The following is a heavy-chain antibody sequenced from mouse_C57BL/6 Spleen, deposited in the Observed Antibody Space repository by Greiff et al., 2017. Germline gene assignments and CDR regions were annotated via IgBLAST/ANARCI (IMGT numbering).Heavy chain of an antibody. J-gene: IGHJ2*01. CDR1: GFTFTDYY. V-gene: IGHV7-3*01. D-gene: IGHD4-1*01. CDR2: IRNKANGYTT. Sequence: EVQLVESGGGLVQPGGSLSLSCAASGFTFTDYYMSWVRQPPGKALEWLGFIRNKANGYTTEYSASVKGRFTISRDNSQSILYLQMNALRAEDSATYYCARYSWDECDYWGQGTTLTVSS. CDR3: ARYSWDECDY.